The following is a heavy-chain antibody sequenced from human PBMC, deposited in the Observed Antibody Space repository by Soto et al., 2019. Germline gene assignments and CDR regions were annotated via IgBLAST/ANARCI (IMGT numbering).Heavy chain of an antibody. J-gene: IGHJ4*02. Sequence: GGSLRLSCAASGFTFSSYEMNWVRQAPGKGLEWVSYISSSGSTIYYADSVKGRFTISRDNAKNSLYLQMNSLRAEDTAVYYCARTNGNPGNFDYWGQGTLVTVSS. D-gene: IGHD6-13*01. CDR3: ARTNGNPGNFDY. V-gene: IGHV3-48*03. CDR2: ISSSGSTI. CDR1: GFTFSSYE.